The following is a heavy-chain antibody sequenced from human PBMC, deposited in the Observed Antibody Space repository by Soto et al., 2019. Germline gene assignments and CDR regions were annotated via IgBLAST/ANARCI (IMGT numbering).Heavy chain of an antibody. CDR3: AREPFGRFDP. CDR1: RESFRSYP. D-gene: IGHD3-10*01. V-gene: IGHV1-69*01. CDR2: IIPVFGTT. J-gene: IGHJ5*02. Sequence: KGSRKGFRESFRSYPVSRGRQAPGQGLEWMGAIIPVFGTTNYTQKFQGRVTITADDSTTTAYMELSSLRSDDTAVYYCAREPFGRFDPWGQGTLVTVSS.